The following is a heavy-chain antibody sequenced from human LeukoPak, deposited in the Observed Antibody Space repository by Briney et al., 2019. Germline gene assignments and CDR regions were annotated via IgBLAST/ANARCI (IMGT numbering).Heavy chain of an antibody. CDR1: GFTFRYYE. CDR3: ARDGDIAVATAPYSFDY. J-gene: IGHJ4*02. V-gene: IGHV3-48*03. D-gene: IGHD6-19*01. Sequence: PGGSLRLSCAASGFTFRYYEMIWVRQAPGKGLEWVSYMTGGRTTKNYADSVKGRFTISRDNAKNALYLQMNSMSAEDTAIYYCARDGDIAVATAPYSFDYWGQGILVTVSS. CDR2: MTGGRTTK.